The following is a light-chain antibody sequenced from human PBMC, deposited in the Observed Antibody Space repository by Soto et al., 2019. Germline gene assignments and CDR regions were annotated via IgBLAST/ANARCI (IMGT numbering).Light chain of an antibody. Sequence: DIVMTQSPATLSVSPGERATLSCRASQSVSSNLAWYQQKRGQAPRLLMYGASTRATGIPVRFSGSGSGTEFTLIIISLQSEDFAVYYCQQYNDWPRTFGQGTKVEIK. CDR2: GAS. CDR1: QSVSSN. V-gene: IGKV3-15*01. CDR3: QQYNDWPRT. J-gene: IGKJ1*01.